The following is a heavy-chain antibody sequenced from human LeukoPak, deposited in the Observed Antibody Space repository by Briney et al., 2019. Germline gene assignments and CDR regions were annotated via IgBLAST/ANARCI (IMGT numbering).Heavy chain of an antibody. D-gene: IGHD6-19*01. CDR1: DYTFTTYG. V-gene: IGHV1-18*01. CDR3: ARGDGSGWPNFDY. CDR2: ISAYSGNT. J-gene: IGHJ4*02. Sequence: ASVKVSCKASDYTFTTYGISWVRQAPGQGLGWMGWISAYSGNTNYAQKVQGRVTMTTHTSTSTAYMELRSLRSDDAAVYYCARGDGSGWPNFDYWGQGTLVTVSS.